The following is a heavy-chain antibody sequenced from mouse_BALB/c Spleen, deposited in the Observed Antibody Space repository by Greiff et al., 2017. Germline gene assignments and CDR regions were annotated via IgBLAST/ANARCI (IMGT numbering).Heavy chain of an antibody. V-gene: IGHV14-4*02. CDR1: GFNIKDYY. Sequence: VQLQQSGAELVRPGALVKLSCKASGFNIKDYYMHWVKQRPEQGLEWIGWIDPENGNTEYAPKFQGKATMTADTSSNTAYLQLSSLTSEDTAVYYCNAEGRPFAYWGQGTLVTVSA. CDR2: IDPENGNT. D-gene: IGHD1-1*01. J-gene: IGHJ3*01. CDR3: NAEGRPFAY.